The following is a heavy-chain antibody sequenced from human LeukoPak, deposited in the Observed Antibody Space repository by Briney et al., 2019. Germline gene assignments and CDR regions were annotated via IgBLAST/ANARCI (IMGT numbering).Heavy chain of an antibody. CDR2: VYSGGST. CDR3: ARDGPRAGRGVIFEN. D-gene: IGHD3-10*01. V-gene: IGHV3-66*01. CDR1: GFTFSSYA. J-gene: IGHJ4*02. Sequence: GGSLRLSCVVSGFTFSSYAMSWVRQAPGKGLEWVSVVYSGGSTYYAVSVKGRFTISRDNSQNTLYLQMNSLRAEDTAVYYCARDGPRAGRGVIFENWGQGTLVTVSS.